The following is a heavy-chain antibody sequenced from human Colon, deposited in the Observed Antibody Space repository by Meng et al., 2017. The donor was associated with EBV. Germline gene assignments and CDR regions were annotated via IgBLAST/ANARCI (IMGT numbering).Heavy chain of an antibody. CDR3: VRDRPSWT. J-gene: IGHJ5*02. V-gene: IGHV3-74*01. CDR1: GFTFSTYW. CDR2: VKPDGTST. D-gene: IGHD3-3*01. Sequence: ESQVVESGGGSVQSLGYLRLSCEASGFTFSTYWMHWVRQVPGKGLIWVSRVKPDGTSTYYADSVRGRFTISRDNAKNTVYLQMNTLRAEDTAVYYCVRDRPSWTWGQGTLVTVSS.